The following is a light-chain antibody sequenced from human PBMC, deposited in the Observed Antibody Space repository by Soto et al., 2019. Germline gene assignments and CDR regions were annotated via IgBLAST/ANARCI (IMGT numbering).Light chain of an antibody. J-gene: IGLJ2*01. CDR1: SSNIGSFYD. CDR2: GGN. V-gene: IGLV1-40*01. Sequence: QSVLTQPPSVSGAPGQRVTIPCTGSSSNIGSFYDVHWYQQLPGTVPKLLIYGGNNRPSGVPDRFSGSKSGTAASLAITGLQAEDEADYYCQSYDNSLNHVVFGGGTKLTVL. CDR3: QSYDNSLNHVV.